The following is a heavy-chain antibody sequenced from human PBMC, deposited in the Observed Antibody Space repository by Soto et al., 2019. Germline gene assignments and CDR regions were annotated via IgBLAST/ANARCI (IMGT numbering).Heavy chain of an antibody. J-gene: IGHJ6*02. CDR3: ARERWELPYYYYGMDV. D-gene: IGHD1-26*01. V-gene: IGHV3-21*01. CDR1: GFTFSSYS. CDR2: ISSSSSYI. Sequence: GGSLRLSCAASGFTFSSYSMNWVRQAPGKGLEWVSSISSSSSYIYYADSVKGRFTISRDNAKNSLYLQMNSLRAEDTAVYYCARERWELPYYYYGMDVWGQGTTVTVSS.